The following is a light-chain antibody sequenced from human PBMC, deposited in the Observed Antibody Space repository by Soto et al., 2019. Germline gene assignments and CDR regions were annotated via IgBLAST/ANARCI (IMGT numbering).Light chain of an antibody. CDR1: QSISNY. Sequence: DIQMTQSPSSLSAFVGDRVTITCRASQSISNYLNWYQQKPGKAPKLLIYASSSLHSGVPSRFSGSGSGTDFTLTISSLQPEDFATYYCQQSYSTPYTFGQGTKLEIK. CDR3: QQSYSTPYT. J-gene: IGKJ2*01. CDR2: ASS. V-gene: IGKV1-39*01.